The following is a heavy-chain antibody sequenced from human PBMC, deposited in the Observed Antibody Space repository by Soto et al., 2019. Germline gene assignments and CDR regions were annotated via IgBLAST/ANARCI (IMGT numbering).Heavy chain of an antibody. CDR2: ISGSGGST. J-gene: IGHJ6*02. Sequence: PGGSLRLSCAAAGFTFSGHAMSWVRQAPGKGLEWVSAISGSGGSTYYADSVKGRFTISRDNAKNSLYLQMNSLRAEDTAVYYCARTSGSSSWGVYYYYGMDVWGQGTTVTVSS. CDR3: ARTSGSSSWGVYYYYGMDV. CDR1: GFTFSGHA. V-gene: IGHV3-23*01. D-gene: IGHD6-13*01.